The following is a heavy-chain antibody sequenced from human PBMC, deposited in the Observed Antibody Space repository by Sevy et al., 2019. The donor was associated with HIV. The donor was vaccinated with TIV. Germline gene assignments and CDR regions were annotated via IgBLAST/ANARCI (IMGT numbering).Heavy chain of an antibody. J-gene: IGHJ4*02. CDR1: GYTFTSYG. D-gene: IGHD2-15*01. CDR2: ISAYNGNT. CDR3: AATYQRYCSGGSCYYSLAY. V-gene: IGHV1-18*01. Sequence: ASVKVSCKASGYTFTSYGISWVRQAPGQGLEWMGWISAYNGNTNYAQKLQGRVTMTTDTSTSTAYMGLRSLRSDDTAVYYCAATYQRYCSGGSCYYSLAYWGQGTLVTVSS.